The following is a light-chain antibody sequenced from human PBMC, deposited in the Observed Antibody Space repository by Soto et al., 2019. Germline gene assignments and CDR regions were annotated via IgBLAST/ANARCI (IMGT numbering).Light chain of an antibody. CDR1: SSDVGSYNL. CDR2: EGS. CDR3: CSYAGSSTLV. Sequence: QSALTQPASVSGAPGQSITISCTGTSSDVGSYNLVSWYQHHSVKAPKLMIYEGSKRPSGVSNRFYGSKSGNTDSLTISGLKDENEADYYCCSYAGSSTLVFGGGTKLTVL. V-gene: IGLV2-23*01. J-gene: IGLJ2*01.